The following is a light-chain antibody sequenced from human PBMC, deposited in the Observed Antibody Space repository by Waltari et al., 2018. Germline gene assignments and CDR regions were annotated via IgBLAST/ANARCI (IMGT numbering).Light chain of an antibody. J-gene: IGKJ4*01. V-gene: IGKV6-21*01. CDR2: YAS. CDR3: HQNSGSPT. Sequence: EIVLTQSPDFQSVTPKEKVTIPCRASQNIYSGLHWYQQKPDQSPKLLIKYASQSLSGVPSRFSGSGSGTDFTLTINSLEPEDAATYYCHQNSGSPTFGGGTKVEIK. CDR1: QNIYSG.